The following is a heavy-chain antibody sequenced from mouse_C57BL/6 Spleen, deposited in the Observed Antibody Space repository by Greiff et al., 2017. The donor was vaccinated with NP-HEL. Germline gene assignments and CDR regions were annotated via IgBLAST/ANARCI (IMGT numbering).Heavy chain of an antibody. D-gene: IGHD2-1*01. CDR2: IYPGDGDT. J-gene: IGHJ2*01. V-gene: IGHV1-80*01. Sequence: VQLQQSGAELVKPGASVKISCKASGYAFSSYWMNWVKQRPGKGLEWIGQIYPGDGDTNYNGKFKGKATLTADKSSSTAYMQLSSLTSEDSAVYFCAREGSIYYGNWDYWGQGTTLTVSS. CDR3: AREGSIYYGNWDY. CDR1: GYAFSSYW.